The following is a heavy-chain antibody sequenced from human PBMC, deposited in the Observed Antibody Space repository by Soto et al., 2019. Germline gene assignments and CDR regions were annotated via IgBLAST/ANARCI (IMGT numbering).Heavy chain of an antibody. J-gene: IGHJ4*02. Sequence: LSLTCAVYGGSFSGYYWSWIRQPAGKGLEWIGEINHSGSTNYNPSLKSRVTISVDTSKNQFSLKLSSVTAADTAVYYCGIVVVTEGIQPIDYWGQGTLVTVSS. V-gene: IGHV4-34*01. CDR2: INHSGST. CDR1: GGSFSGYY. CDR3: GIVVVTEGIQPIDY. D-gene: IGHD2-21*02.